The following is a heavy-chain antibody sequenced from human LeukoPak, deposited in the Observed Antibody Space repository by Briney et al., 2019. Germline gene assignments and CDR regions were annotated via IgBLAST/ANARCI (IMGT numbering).Heavy chain of an antibody. CDR1: GGSISSSSYY. V-gene: IGHV4-39*07. D-gene: IGHD3-3*01. CDR2: INHSGST. J-gene: IGHJ1*01. CDR3: ARLDRPTYYDFWSGYGHFQH. Sequence: PSETLSLTCTVSGGSISSSSYYWGWIRQPPGKGLEWIGEINHSGSTNYNPSLKCRVTISVDTSKNQFSLKLSSVTAADTAVYYCARLDRPTYYDFWSGYGHFQHWGQGTLVTVSS.